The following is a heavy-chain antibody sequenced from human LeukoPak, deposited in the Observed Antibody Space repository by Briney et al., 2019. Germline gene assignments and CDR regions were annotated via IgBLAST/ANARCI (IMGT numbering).Heavy chain of an antibody. CDR2: MNPNSGNT. J-gene: IGHJ5*02. D-gene: IGHD3-10*01. CDR3: ARDRTPYYYGSGSYQRPFRYWFDP. V-gene: IGHV1-8*01. CDR1: GYTFTSYD. Sequence: GASVKVSCKASGYTFTSYDINWVRQATGQGLEWMGWMNPNSGNTGYAQKFQGRVTMTRNTSISTAYMELSSLRSEDTAVYYCARDRTPYYYGSGSYQRPFRYWFDPWGQGTLVTVSS.